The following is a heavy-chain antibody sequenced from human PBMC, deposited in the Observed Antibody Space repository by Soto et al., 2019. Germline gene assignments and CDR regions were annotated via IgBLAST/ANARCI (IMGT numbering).Heavy chain of an antibody. D-gene: IGHD3-10*01. Sequence: EVQLLESGGGLVQPGGSLRLSCAASGFTFSSYAMSWVRQAPGKGLEWVSAISGSGGSTYYADSVKGRFTISRDNPKNTLYLQMNSLRADDTAIYYCAKVRASYLSASYFYYGLDVWGQGTTVTVSS. CDR3: AKVRASYLSASYFYYGLDV. CDR1: GFTFSSYA. J-gene: IGHJ6*02. V-gene: IGHV3-23*01. CDR2: ISGSGGST.